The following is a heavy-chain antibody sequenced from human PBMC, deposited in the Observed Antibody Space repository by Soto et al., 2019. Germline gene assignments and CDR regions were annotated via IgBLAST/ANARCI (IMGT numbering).Heavy chain of an antibody. CDR3: ARDWFGIDD. Sequence: VQLVQSGAEVKKPGASVKVSCKASGYTFTSYGIRWVRQAPGQGLEWLGWINPYNGNTNYAQKLQGRVTMTTDTATNTAYMDLMSLRADYTAVYYCARDWFGIDDWRQGTLVTVFS. D-gene: IGHD3-16*01. CDR2: INPYNGNT. J-gene: IGHJ4*02. CDR1: GYTFTSYG. V-gene: IGHV1-18*01.